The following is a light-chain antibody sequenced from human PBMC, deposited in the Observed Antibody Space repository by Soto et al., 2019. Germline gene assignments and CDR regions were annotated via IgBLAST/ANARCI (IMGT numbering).Light chain of an antibody. CDR2: AAS. V-gene: IGKV1-9*01. Sequence: DFQLTQSPSFLSASVGDRVTITCRASQGISSYLAWYQQKAGKAPNLLIYAASTLQSGVPSRFSGSGSGTEFTLTISSLQPEDCATYFCQQLNSYPLTFGGGTKVEIK. J-gene: IGKJ4*01. CDR1: QGISSY. CDR3: QQLNSYPLT.